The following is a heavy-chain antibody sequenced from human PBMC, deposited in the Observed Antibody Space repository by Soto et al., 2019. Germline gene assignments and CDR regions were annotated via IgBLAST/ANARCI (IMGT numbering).Heavy chain of an antibody. Sequence: SETLSLTCTVSGGSISSGGYYWSWIRQHPGKGLEWIGYIYYSGSTYYNPSLKSRVTISVDTSKNQFSLKLSSVTAADTAVYYCARDYGGNSEGFNAFDIWGQGTMVTVSS. CDR2: IYYSGST. V-gene: IGHV4-31*03. CDR3: ARDYGGNSEGFNAFDI. D-gene: IGHD4-17*01. J-gene: IGHJ3*02. CDR1: GGSISSGGYY.